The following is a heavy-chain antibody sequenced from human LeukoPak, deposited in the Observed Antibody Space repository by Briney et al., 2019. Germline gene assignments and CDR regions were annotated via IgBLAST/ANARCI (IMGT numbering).Heavy chain of an antibody. J-gene: IGHJ4*02. V-gene: IGHV4-34*01. CDR1: GGSFSGYY. D-gene: IGHD7-27*01. Sequence: SETLSLTCAVYGGSFSGYYWSWIRQPPGKGLEWIGEIHHSGSTNYNPSLKSRVTISADTSQNPFSLKLSSVTAADTAVYYCASRKLGNDYWGQGTLVTVSS. CDR2: IHHSGST. CDR3: ASRKLGNDY.